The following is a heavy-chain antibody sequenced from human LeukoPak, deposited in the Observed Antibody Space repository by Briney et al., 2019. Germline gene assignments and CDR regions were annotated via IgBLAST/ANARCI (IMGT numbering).Heavy chain of an antibody. J-gene: IGHJ6*02. CDR3: AGIGSMHYYYGMDV. CDR1: GGTFSSYA. D-gene: IGHD2-15*01. CDR2: IIPIIGTA. Sequence: ASVKVSCKASGGTFSSYAISWVRQAPGQGLEWMGGIIPIIGTANYAQKFQGRVTITAEESTSTAYMELSSLRSEETAVYYCAGIGSMHYYYGMDVWGQGTTVTVSS. V-gene: IGHV1-69*01.